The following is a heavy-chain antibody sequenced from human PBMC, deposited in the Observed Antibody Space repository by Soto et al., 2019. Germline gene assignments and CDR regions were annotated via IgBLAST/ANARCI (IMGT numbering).Heavy chain of an antibody. CDR2: INHSGST. CDR1: GGSFSGYY. J-gene: IGHJ5*02. V-gene: IGHV4-34*01. Sequence: QVQLQQWGAGLLKPSETLSLTCAVYGGSFSGYYWSWIRQPPGKGLEWIGEINHSGSTNYNPSLKSRVTISVDTSKNQFSLKLSSVTAADTAVYYCARGQRRMITFGGVIVPYNWFDPWGQGTLVTVSS. CDR3: ARGQRRMITFGGVIVPYNWFDP. D-gene: IGHD3-16*02.